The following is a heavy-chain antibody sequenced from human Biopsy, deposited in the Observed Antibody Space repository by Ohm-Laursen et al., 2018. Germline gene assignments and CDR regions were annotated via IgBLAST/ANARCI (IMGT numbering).Heavy chain of an antibody. J-gene: IGHJ6*02. CDR3: ARAFRGQYFYYYYGMDV. D-gene: IGHD3-9*01. Sequence: SLRLSCAASGFTFDDYGMHWVRQAPGKGLEWVSLISWDGSTTYYEDSVKGRFTISRDNSKNSLYLQMNSLRAEDTALYYCARAFRGQYFYYYYGMDVWGQGTTVTVSS. CDR2: ISWDGSTT. CDR1: GFTFDDYG. V-gene: IGHV3-43D*04.